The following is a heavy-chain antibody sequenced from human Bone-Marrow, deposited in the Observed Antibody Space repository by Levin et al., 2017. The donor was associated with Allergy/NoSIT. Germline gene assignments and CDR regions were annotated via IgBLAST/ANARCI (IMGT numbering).Heavy chain of an antibody. J-gene: IGHJ5*02. CDR1: GYSISSGYY. Sequence: SQTLSLTCAVSGYSISSGYYWGWIRQPPGKGLEWIGSIYHSGSTYYNPSLKSRVTISVDTSKNQFSLKLSSVTAADTAVYYCARDPTLWGEWLVRSNWFDPWGQGTLVTVSS. CDR2: IYHSGST. D-gene: IGHD6-19*01. V-gene: IGHV4-38-2*02. CDR3: ARDPTLWGEWLVRSNWFDP.